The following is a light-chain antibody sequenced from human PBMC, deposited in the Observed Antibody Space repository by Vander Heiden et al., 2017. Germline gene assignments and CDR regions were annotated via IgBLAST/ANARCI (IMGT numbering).Light chain of an antibody. V-gene: IGKV1-27*01. Sequence: IQMPLSPSPPSASVGDRVTITCRASQGISNYLAWYQQKPGKVPKLLIYAASAWQSGVPSRFSGSGSGTDFTLTISSLQPEDVATYYCQKYNSAPLTFGGGTKVEIK. CDR2: AAS. J-gene: IGKJ4*01. CDR1: QGISNY. CDR3: QKYNSAPLT.